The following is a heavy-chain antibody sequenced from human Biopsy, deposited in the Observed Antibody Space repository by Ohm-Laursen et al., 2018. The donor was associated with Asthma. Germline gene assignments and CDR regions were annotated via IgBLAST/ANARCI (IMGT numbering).Heavy chain of an antibody. CDR3: ARGPELDV. J-gene: IGHJ6*02. V-gene: IGHV4-39*07. Sequence: SDALSLTCSVSGGSISSNFYYWGWIRQPPGKGLEWIGNIYKSGQVYYNLSLKSRVTISVDTSKNQFSLQLGSVTAAGTAVYYCARGPELDVWGQGTTVTVSS. CDR2: IYKSGQV. CDR1: GGSISSNFYY.